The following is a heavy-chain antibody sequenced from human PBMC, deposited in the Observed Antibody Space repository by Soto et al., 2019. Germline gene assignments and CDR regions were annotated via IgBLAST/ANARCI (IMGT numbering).Heavy chain of an antibody. CDR2: ISYDGSNK. D-gene: IGHD2-15*01. Sequence: GGSLRLSCAASGFTFSIYGMHWVRQAPGKGLEWVAVISYDGSNKYYADSVKGRFTISRDNSKNTLYLQMNSLRAEDTAVYYCAKDSEVAANFDYWGQGTLVTVSS. CDR3: AKDSEVAANFDY. J-gene: IGHJ4*02. V-gene: IGHV3-30*18. CDR1: GFTFSIYG.